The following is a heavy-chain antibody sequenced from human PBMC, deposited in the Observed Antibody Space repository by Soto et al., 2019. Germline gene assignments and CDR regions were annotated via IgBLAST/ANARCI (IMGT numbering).Heavy chain of an antibody. Sequence: PGGSLRLSCAASGFTFSSYGMHWVRQAPGKGLEWVAVIWYDGSNKYYADSVKGRFTISRDNSKNTLYLQMNSLRAEDTAVYYCAREGAGLEMATITDPPGYWGQGTLVTVSS. CDR2: IWYDGSNK. CDR1: GFTFSSYG. D-gene: IGHD5-12*01. J-gene: IGHJ4*02. V-gene: IGHV3-33*01. CDR3: AREGAGLEMATITDPPGY.